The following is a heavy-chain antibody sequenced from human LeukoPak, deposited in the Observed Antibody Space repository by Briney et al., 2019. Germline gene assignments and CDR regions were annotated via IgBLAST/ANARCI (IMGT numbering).Heavy chain of an antibody. V-gene: IGHV3-23*01. D-gene: IGHD1-26*01. CDR2: ISGSGGST. J-gene: IGHJ4*02. Sequence: GGSLRLSCAASGFTFSRHWMGWVRLTPGKGLEWVPSISGSGGSTYYAESVKGRFNISRDNSKNTLYLQVNSLRADDTAVYYCAKQMRVGATSSFDYWGQGTLVTVSS. CDR1: GFTFSRHW. CDR3: AKQMRVGATSSFDY.